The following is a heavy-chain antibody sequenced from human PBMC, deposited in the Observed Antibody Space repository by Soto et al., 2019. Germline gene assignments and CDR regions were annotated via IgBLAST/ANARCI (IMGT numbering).Heavy chain of an antibody. CDR2: IARDGSHK. CDR3: ARSRNSAVADSFDF. Sequence: PGGSLRLSCAASGFTFRNYAIHWVRQAPGKGLEWVAVIARDGSHKYYLDSVKGRFTISRDNSKDTGNLLMNSLRDDDSAMYYCARSRNSAVADSFDFWGQGTLVTVSS. CDR1: GFTFRNYA. V-gene: IGHV3-30*04. D-gene: IGHD1-26*01. J-gene: IGHJ4*02.